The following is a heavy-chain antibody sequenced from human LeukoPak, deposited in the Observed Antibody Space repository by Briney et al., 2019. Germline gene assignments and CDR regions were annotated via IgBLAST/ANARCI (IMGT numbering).Heavy chain of an antibody. CDR2: IWYDGSNK. Sequence: PGGSLRLSCAASGFTFSSYGMHWVRQAPGKGLEWVAVIWYDGSNKYYADSVKGRFTISRDNSKSTLYLQMNSLRAEDTAVYYCARSSAPRDYGDSYGMDVWGQGTTVTVSS. CDR3: ARSSAPRDYGDSYGMDV. V-gene: IGHV3-33*01. J-gene: IGHJ6*02. D-gene: IGHD4-17*01. CDR1: GFTFSSYG.